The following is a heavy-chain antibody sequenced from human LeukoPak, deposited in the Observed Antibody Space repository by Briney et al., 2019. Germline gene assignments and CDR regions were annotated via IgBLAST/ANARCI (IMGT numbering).Heavy chain of an antibody. J-gene: IGHJ4*02. CDR1: GFTVSSNY. D-gene: IGHD3-10*01. V-gene: IGHV3-66*01. CDR3: AGDSYDGFGELLLDY. CDR2: IYSGGST. Sequence: GGSLRLSCAASGFTVSSNYMSWVRQAPGKGLEWVSVIYSGGSTYYADSVKGRFTISRDNSKNTLYLQMNSLRAEDTAVYYCAGDSYDGFGELLLDYWGQGTLVTVSS.